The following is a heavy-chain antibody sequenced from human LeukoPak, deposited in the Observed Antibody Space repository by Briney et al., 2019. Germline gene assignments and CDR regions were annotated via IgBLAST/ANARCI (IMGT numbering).Heavy chain of an antibody. Sequence: SGGSLRLSCAASGFTFDDYGMSWVRQAPGKGLEWVSGINWNGGSTGYADSVKGRFTISRDNAKNSLYLQMNSLRAEDTALYYCAREAAAGIYYYYYYMDVWGKGTTVTVSS. D-gene: IGHD6-13*01. CDR1: GFTFDDYG. CDR2: INWNGGST. CDR3: AREAAAGIYYYYYYMDV. J-gene: IGHJ6*03. V-gene: IGHV3-20*04.